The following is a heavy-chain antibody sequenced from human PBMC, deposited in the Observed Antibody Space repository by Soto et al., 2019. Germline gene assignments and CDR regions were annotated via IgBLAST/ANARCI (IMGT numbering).Heavy chain of an antibody. CDR1: GDSISGYY. D-gene: IGHD3-10*01. V-gene: IGHV4-4*07. Sequence: SETLSLTCTVSGDSISGYYWSWIRQPAGQALECIGRLYTSGTTNYNPSLRSRVTMSVDTSKNQFSLELSSVTAADTAVYYCARVGGTAYYWYFDYWGHGILVTVSS. J-gene: IGHJ4*01. CDR2: LYTSGTT. CDR3: ARVGGTAYYWYFDY.